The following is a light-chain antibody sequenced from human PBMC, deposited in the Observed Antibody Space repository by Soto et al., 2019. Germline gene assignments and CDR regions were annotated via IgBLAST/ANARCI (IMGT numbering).Light chain of an antibody. CDR1: QSISSW. Sequence: DIQMTQSPPTLSASVGDRVTITCRASQSISSWLAWYQHKPGKAPKLLIYKASSLESGVPSRFSGSGSGTEFTLTISTLQQEDFASYYCLQYNSHWWTFGQATKVEMK. CDR3: LQYNSHWWT. V-gene: IGKV1-5*03. J-gene: IGKJ1*01. CDR2: KAS.